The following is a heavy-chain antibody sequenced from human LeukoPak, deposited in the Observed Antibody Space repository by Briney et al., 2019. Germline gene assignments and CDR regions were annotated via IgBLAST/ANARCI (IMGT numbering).Heavy chain of an antibody. CDR3: ARPGSHCSSTSCLDAFDI. CDR2: IDPSDSYT. Sequence: GESLRISCKGSGYSFTSYWISWVRQMPGKGLEWMGRIDPSDSYTNYSPSFQGHVTTSADKSISTAYLQWSSLKASDTAMCYCARPGSHCSSTSCLDAFDIWGQGTMVTVSS. CDR1: GYSFTSYW. J-gene: IGHJ3*02. V-gene: IGHV5-10-1*01. D-gene: IGHD2-2*01.